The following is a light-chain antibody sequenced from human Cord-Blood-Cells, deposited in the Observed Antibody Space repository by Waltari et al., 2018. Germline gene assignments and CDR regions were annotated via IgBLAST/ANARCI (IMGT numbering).Light chain of an antibody. CDR3: AAWDDSLSGRV. CDR2: RNN. J-gene: IGLJ3*02. CDR1: SSNIGSNY. Sequence: QSVLTQPPSASGTPRQRVTISCSGSSSNIGSNYVYWYQQLPVTAPKLLIYRNNQRPSGVPDRFSGSKSGTSASLAISGLRSEDEADYYCAAWDDSLSGRVFGGGTKLTVL. V-gene: IGLV1-47*01.